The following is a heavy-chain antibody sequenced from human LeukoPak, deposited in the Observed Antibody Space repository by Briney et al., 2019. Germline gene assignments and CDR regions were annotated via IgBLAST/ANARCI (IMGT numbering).Heavy chain of an antibody. CDR2: ISYDGSNK. CDR3: AKEGRFLEWLPEGMDV. V-gene: IGHV3-30*18. J-gene: IGHJ6*02. Sequence: GGSLRLSCAASGFTFSSYGMHWVRKAPGKGLEWVAVISYDGSNKYYADSVKGRFTISRDNSKNTLYLQMNSLRAEDTAVYYCAKEGRFLEWLPEGMDVWGQGTTVTVSS. CDR1: GFTFSSYG. D-gene: IGHD3-3*01.